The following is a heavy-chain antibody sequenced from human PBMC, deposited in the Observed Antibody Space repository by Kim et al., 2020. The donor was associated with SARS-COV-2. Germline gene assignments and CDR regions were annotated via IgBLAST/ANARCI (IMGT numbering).Heavy chain of an antibody. Sequence: GGSLRLSCEESGLNFNDYAFQWVRQAPGQGLAWVGVISYDGSKKYYADSVQGRFAVSRDNSKNTLYLQMNSLRPDDTAMYYCARSKGEVSHLYEPGSYF. CDR1: GLNFNDYA. CDR3: ARSKGEVSHLYEPGSYF. D-gene: IGHD3-10*01. V-gene: IGHV3-30*09. CDR2: ISYDGSKK. J-gene: IGHJ4*01.